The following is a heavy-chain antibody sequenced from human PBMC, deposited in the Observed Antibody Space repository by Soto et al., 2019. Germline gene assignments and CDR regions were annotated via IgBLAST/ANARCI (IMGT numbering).Heavy chain of an antibody. CDR2: IWNDGSNK. Sequence: GGSLRLSCAASGFTFSSYGMHWARQAPGKGLEWVALIWNDGSNKYYGDSVKGRFTISRDNYKNMLYLQTNSLRAEDTAVYYCARSREDYSHANYFYYAMDVWGQGTTVTVSS. J-gene: IGHJ6*02. CDR1: GFTFSSYG. D-gene: IGHD4-4*01. CDR3: ARSREDYSHANYFYYAMDV. V-gene: IGHV3-33*01.